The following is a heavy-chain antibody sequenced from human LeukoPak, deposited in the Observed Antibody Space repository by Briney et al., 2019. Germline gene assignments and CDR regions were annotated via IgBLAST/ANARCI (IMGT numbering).Heavy chain of an antibody. D-gene: IGHD6-6*01. V-gene: IGHV3-48*01. Sequence: PGGSLRLSCAASGFTFSSYSMNWVRQAPGKGLEWVSYISSSSSTIYYADSVKGRFTISRDNAKNSLYLQMNSLRAEDTAVYYCAKAAHLTVRPVDYWGQGTLVTVSS. CDR2: ISSSSSTI. J-gene: IGHJ4*02. CDR1: GFTFSSYS. CDR3: AKAAHLTVRPVDY.